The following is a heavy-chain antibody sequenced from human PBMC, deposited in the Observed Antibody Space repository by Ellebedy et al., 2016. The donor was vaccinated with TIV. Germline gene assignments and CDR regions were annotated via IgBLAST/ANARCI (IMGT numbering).Heavy chain of an antibody. CDR2: IYSGGST. J-gene: IGHJ6*02. Sequence: LSLTCAASGFTVSSNYMSWVRQAPGKGLEWVSVIYSGGSTYYADSVKGRFTISRDNSKNTLYLQMNSLRAEDTAVYYCARDRRHCSSTSCYGTGYYYYGMDVWGQGTTVTVSS. CDR3: ARDRRHCSSTSCYGTGYYYYGMDV. CDR1: GFTVSSNY. D-gene: IGHD2-2*01. V-gene: IGHV3-66*02.